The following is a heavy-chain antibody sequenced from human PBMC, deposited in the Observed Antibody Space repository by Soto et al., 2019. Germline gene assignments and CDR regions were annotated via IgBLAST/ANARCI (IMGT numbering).Heavy chain of an antibody. CDR3: ATDRYYYGSGSYYSY. V-gene: IGHV3-7*01. CDR2: IKQDGSEK. Sequence: GGSLRLSCAASGFTFSSYWMSWVRQAPGKGLEWVANIKQDGSEKYYVDSVKGRFTISRDNAKNSLYLQMNSLRAEDTAVYYCATDRYYYGSGSYYSYWGQGTLVTVSS. CDR1: GFTFSSYW. J-gene: IGHJ4*02. D-gene: IGHD3-10*01.